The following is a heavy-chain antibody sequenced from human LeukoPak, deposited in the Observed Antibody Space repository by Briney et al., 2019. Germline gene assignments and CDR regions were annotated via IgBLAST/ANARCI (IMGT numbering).Heavy chain of an antibody. CDR2: ISGSGGST. Sequence: PGGSLRLSCAASGFTFSSYAMSWVRQAPGKGLEWVSAISGSGGSTYYADSVKGRFTISRDNSKNTLYLQMNSLRAEDTAVYYCAKVIVARGVPRWFDPWGQGTLVTVSS. V-gene: IGHV3-23*01. J-gene: IGHJ5*02. D-gene: IGHD3-10*01. CDR3: AKVIVARGVPRWFDP. CDR1: GFTFSSYA.